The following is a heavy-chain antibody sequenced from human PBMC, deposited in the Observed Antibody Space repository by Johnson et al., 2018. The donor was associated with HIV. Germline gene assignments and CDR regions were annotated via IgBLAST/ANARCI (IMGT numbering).Heavy chain of an antibody. CDR1: RSSFSTYW. D-gene: IGHD4-23*01. CDR2: IRQDGNEI. V-gene: IGHV3-7*01. J-gene: IGHJ3*02. Sequence: VQLVESGGGLVQPGGSLKLSCAASRSSFSTYWMAWVRQAPGKRLEWLTNIRQDGNEINYADSVKGRFTISRDNAKNTLYLQMNSLRAEDTAVYYCAKDRGYGGNLDAFDIWGQGTMVTVSS. CDR3: AKDRGYGGNLDAFDI.